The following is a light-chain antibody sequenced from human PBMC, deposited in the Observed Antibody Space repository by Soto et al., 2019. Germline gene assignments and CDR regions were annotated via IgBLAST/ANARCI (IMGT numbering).Light chain of an antibody. CDR1: QNIYSN. V-gene: IGKV3-15*01. CDR3: LQYHNLWA. Sequence: IVMTQSPATLSVSPGERATHSCRASQNIYSNIAWYQQRPGQAPRLLIYRASTRATGVPARFSGSGSGTEFTLTISSLQSEDFTVYSCLQYHNLWAFGQGTKVEIK. J-gene: IGKJ1*01. CDR2: RAS.